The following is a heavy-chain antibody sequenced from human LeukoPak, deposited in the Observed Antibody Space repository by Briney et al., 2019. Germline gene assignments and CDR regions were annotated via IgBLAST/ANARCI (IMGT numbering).Heavy chain of an antibody. CDR2: LYYTGST. V-gene: IGHV4-59*01. J-gene: IGHJ4*02. D-gene: IGHD6-19*01. Sequence: PSETLSLTCTVSGGSISRYYWSWIRQPPGRGLEWIGYLYYTGSTNYNPSLESRVTISVDTSKNQFSLKLSSVTAADTAVYYCARAGRYTTGWYGNYFDYWGQGTLVTVSS. CDR3: ARAGRYTTGWYGNYFDY. CDR1: GGSISRYY.